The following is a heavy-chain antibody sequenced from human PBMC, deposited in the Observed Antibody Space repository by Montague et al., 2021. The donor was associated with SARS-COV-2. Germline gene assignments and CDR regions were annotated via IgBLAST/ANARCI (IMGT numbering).Heavy chain of an antibody. CDR3: ARHVRRWLQLAPYYFDY. Sequence: SETLSLTCTVSGGSVSSSNYYWGWIRQPPGKGLEWIGSIHYSGSTYYKPSLKSRVTISLDTSKNQFSLKLNSVTAADTAAYYCARHVRRWLQLAPYYFDYWGQGTLVAVSS. J-gene: IGHJ4*02. CDR1: GGSVSSSNYY. V-gene: IGHV4-39*01. CDR2: IHYSGST. D-gene: IGHD5-24*01.